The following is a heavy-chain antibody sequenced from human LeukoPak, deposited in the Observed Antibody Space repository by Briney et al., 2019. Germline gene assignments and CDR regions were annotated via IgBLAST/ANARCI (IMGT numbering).Heavy chain of an antibody. D-gene: IGHD4-17*01. J-gene: IGHJ4*02. CDR1: GFTFDDYA. V-gene: IGHV3-9*01. Sequence: GGSLRLSCAASGFTFDDYAMHWVRQAPGKGLEWVSGISWNSGSIGYADSVKGRFTISRDNAKNSLYLQMNSLRAEDTALYYCAKTSSVTTDYFDYWGQGTLVTVSS. CDR3: AKTSSVTTDYFDY. CDR2: ISWNSGSI.